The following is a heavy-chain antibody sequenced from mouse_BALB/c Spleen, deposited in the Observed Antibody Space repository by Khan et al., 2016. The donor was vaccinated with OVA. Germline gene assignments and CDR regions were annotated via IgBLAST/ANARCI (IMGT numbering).Heavy chain of an antibody. J-gene: IGHJ4*01. V-gene: IGHV1-4*01. CDR1: GYTFTSHT. CDR2: INPRSGYT. Sequence: QVQLKQSGAELARPGASVKMSCKASGYTFTSHTMHWVKQRPGQGLEWIGYINPRSGYTNYNQKFNDKATLTADKSSSTAYMQLSSLTSEDSAVYYSERRTREYARDYWGQGTSVTVSS. CDR3: ERRTREYARDY. D-gene: IGHD2-14*01.